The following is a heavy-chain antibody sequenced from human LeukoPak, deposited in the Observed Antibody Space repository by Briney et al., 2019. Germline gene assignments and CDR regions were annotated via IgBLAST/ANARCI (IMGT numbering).Heavy chain of an antibody. CDR3: AKGSRIAARPTIWFDS. J-gene: IGHJ5*01. V-gene: IGHV3-23*01. D-gene: IGHD6-6*01. CDR1: GFTFSACA. CDR2: GHSDGTA. Sequence: GSLRLSCAASGFTFSACAMNWVRQAPGKGLEWVSSGHSDGTAYYADSVKGRFTISRDNSKNTLSLQMNSLRAEDTAVYYCAKGSRIAARPTIWFDSWGQGTLVTVSS.